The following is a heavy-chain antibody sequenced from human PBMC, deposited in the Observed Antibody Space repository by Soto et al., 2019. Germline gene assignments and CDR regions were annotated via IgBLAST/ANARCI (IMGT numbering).Heavy chain of an antibody. CDR2: ISAYNGNT. D-gene: IGHD6-19*01. J-gene: IGHJ4*02. Sequence: QVQLVQSGAEVKKPGASVKVSCKASGYTFTSYGISWVRQAPGQGLEWMGWISAYNGNTNYAQKLQGRVTTTTDTSTSTAYMGLRSLRSDDTAVYYWVRGWLRVPSYCDYWGQGTLVTVSS. CDR1: GYTFTSYG. V-gene: IGHV1-18*01. CDR3: VRGWLRVPSYCDY.